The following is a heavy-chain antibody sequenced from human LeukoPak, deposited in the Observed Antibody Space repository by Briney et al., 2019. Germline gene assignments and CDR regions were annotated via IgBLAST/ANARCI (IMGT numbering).Heavy chain of an antibody. CDR3: ASLRYSSSYDSSGYYVGFDY. V-gene: IGHV4-39*07. Sequence: PSETLSLTCTVSGGSISSSSYYWGWIRQPPGKGLEWIGSIYYSGSTNYNPSLKSRVTISVDTSKNQFSLKLSSVTAADTAVYYCASLRYSSSYDSSGYYVGFDYWGQGTLVTVSS. D-gene: IGHD3-22*01. CDR1: GGSISSSSYY. J-gene: IGHJ4*02. CDR2: IYYSGST.